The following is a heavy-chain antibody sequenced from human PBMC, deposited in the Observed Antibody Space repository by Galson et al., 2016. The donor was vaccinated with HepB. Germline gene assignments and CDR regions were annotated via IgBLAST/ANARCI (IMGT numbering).Heavy chain of an antibody. D-gene: IGHD3-22*01. CDR2: ISFDGSNK. V-gene: IGHV3-30*19. CDR3: ARDNSGYYYFNY. CDR1: AFTFSIYG. J-gene: IGHJ4*02. Sequence: SLRLSCAASAFTFSIYGMHWVRQAPGKGLEWVAVISFDGSNKYYADSVKGRFTISRDNSKNTLYLQMSSLRAEDTAVYFCARDNSGYYYFNYWGQGTLVTVSS.